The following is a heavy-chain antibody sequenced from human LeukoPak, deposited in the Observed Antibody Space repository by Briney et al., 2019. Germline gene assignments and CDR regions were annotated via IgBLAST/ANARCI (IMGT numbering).Heavy chain of an antibody. J-gene: IGHJ4*02. Sequence: GGSLRLSCAASGFTVSNKYMTWVRQAPGKGLECVSIIYSGGSTYYADSVKGSFTISRDNAKNTLYLQMNSLRAEDTAVYYCARGWSYFDYWGQGTLVTVSS. CDR2: IYSGGST. V-gene: IGHV3-66*01. CDR1: GFTVSNKY. D-gene: IGHD2-15*01. CDR3: ARGWSYFDY.